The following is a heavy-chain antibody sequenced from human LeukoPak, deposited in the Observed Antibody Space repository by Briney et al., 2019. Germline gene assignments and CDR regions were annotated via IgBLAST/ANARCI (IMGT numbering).Heavy chain of an antibody. CDR1: GGSFSGYY. CDR2: INHSGST. J-gene: IGHJ6*02. CDR3: ARGRFRSGFGENRYYGMDV. D-gene: IGHD3-10*01. Sequence: SQTLSLTCAVYGGSFSGYYWSWIRQPPGKGLEWIGEINHSGSTNYNPSLKSRVTISVDTSENQFSLKLSSVTAADTAVYYCARGRFRSGFGENRYYGMDVWGQGTTVTVSS. V-gene: IGHV4-34*01.